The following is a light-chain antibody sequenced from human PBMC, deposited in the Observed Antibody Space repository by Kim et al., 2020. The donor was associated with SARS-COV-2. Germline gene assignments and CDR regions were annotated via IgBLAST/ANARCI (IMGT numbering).Light chain of an antibody. CDR1: TGAVTNDYY. Sequence: GVTVTLTCASSTGAVTNDYYPNWFQQKPGQAPRPLIYSTSNKHSWTPARFSGSLLGGKAALTLSGVQPEDEADYYCLLYYGRSQGVFGGGTQLTVL. J-gene: IGLJ3*02. V-gene: IGLV7-43*01. CDR2: STS. CDR3: LLYYGRSQGV.